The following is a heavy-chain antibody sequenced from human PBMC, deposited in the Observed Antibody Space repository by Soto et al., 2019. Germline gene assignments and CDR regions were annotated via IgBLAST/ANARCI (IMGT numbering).Heavy chain of an antibody. V-gene: IGHV3-9*01. D-gene: IGHD1-26*01. Sequence: EVQLVESGGGLVQPGRSLRLSCAASGFRFDDYAMHWVRQAPGKGLEWVSGISWNSDIISYADSVRGRFTISRDNAKNSLDLHMDSLRTEDTAFYYCVKDTYLLVGATHFDFWGQGTLVTVSS. CDR3: VKDTYLLVGATHFDF. J-gene: IGHJ4*02. CDR1: GFRFDDYA. CDR2: ISWNSDII.